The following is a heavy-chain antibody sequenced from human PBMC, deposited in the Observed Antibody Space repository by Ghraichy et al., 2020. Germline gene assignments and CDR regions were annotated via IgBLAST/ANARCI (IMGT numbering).Heavy chain of an antibody. V-gene: IGHV4-34*01. CDR3: TRAPRHVTIFQVVFSYGSFDS. CDR1: GCRSFMGYY. J-gene: IGHJ5*01. CDR2: TSHSGIT. D-gene: IGHD6-19*01. Sequence: SETLSLTCAVYGCRSFMGYYWSWIRQSPEKGLEWIGETSHSGITKFNPSLSSRVTISVDTSKNQFSLNLRSVTAADTAVYYCTRAPRHVTIFQVVFSYGSFDSWSQGTPVTVS.